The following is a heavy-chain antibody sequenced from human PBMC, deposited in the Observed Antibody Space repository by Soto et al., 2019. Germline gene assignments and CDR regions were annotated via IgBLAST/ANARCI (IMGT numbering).Heavy chain of an antibody. CDR2: ISYDGRIK. V-gene: IGHV3-30*18. CDR3: AKESFDSTWGSFRGDFDY. Sequence: ESVGGVVQPGRSLRLSCAASGFTFSNYGMHWVRQAPGKGLEWVAVISYDGRIKYYADSVKGRFTISRDSSKDTLYLQMNSLRPEDTALYFCAKESFDSTWGSFRGDFDYWGQGTLVTVSS. D-gene: IGHD3-16*02. CDR1: GFTFSNYG. J-gene: IGHJ4*02.